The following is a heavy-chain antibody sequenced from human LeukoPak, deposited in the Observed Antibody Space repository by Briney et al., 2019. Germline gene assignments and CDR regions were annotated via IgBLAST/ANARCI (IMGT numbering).Heavy chain of an antibody. V-gene: IGHV4-39*07. D-gene: IGHD3-3*01. CDR1: GVSISSSSYY. CDR2: IYYSGST. CDR3: ARVTLRITIFGVVPGAFDI. Sequence: KPSETLSLTCTVSGVSISSSSYYWGWIRQPPGKGLEWIGSIYYSGSTYYNPSLKSRVTISVDTSKNQFSLKLSSVTAADTAVYYCARVTLRITIFGVVPGAFDIWGQGTMVTVSS. J-gene: IGHJ3*02.